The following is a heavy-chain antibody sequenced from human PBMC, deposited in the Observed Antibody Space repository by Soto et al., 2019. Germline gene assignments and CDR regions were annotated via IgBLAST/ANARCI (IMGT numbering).Heavy chain of an antibody. CDR2: IYHSGST. CDR3: ARVGCSWYRLYLY. Sequence: SETLSLTCAASGGSISSSNWWSWVREPPGKGLGWIGEIYHSGSTNYTPSLKSRVTISVDKSKNQFSLKLSSVTAADTAVYYCARVGCSWYRLYLYWGQGTLVTVSS. CDR1: GGSISSSNW. J-gene: IGHJ4*02. D-gene: IGHD6-13*01. V-gene: IGHV4-4*02.